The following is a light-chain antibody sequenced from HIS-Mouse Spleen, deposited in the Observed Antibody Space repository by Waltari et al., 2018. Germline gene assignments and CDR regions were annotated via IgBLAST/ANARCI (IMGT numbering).Light chain of an antibody. J-gene: IGLJ3*02. V-gene: IGLV2-23*01. CDR3: CSYAGSSTLV. CDR1: SSDVRSYTL. CDR2: DGS. Sequence: QSALTQPASVSGSPGQSITIPCTGTSSDVRSYTLVSWYQQHPGKAPELMIYDGSKRPSGVPDRFSGSKSGNTASLTICGLQAEDEADYYCCSYAGSSTLVFGGGTKLTVL.